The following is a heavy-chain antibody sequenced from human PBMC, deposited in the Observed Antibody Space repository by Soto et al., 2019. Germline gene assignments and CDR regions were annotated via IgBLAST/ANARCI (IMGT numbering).Heavy chain of an antibody. CDR1: GFTFSNYG. CDR2: ISYDGSNK. J-gene: IGHJ1*01. V-gene: IGHV3-30*03. D-gene: IGHD1-26*01. CDR3: ASRVPDGSYGAPYFQN. Sequence: GGSLRLSCAVSGFTFSNYGMHWVRQAPGKGLEWVAVISYDGSNKYYADSVKGRFTISRDNSKNTLYLQMNSLRAEDTAVYYYASRVPDGSYGAPYFQNWGQGTLVTVSS.